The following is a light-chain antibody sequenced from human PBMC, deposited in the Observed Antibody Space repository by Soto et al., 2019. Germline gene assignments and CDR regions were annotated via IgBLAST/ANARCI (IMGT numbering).Light chain of an antibody. CDR2: AAS. J-gene: IGKJ1*01. CDR3: HQYGVSPWT. CDR1: QSLYNNY. Sequence: EIVLTQSPGTLSLSPGERATLSCRASQSLYNNYLAWYQQRPGQAPRVLIYAASSRATGIPDRFSGSASGTDFTLTISRLETEDFAVYYCHQYGVSPWTLGQGTKVDIK. V-gene: IGKV3-20*01.